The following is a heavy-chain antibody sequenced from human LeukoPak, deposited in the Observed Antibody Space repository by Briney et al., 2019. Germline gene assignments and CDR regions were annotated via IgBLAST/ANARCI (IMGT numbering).Heavy chain of an antibody. CDR2: ISGSGGNT. Sequence: GGSLRLSCAASGFTFSSYAMNWVRQAPGKGLEWVSAISGSGGNTYYADSVKGRYTISRDNSETTLYLQMNSLRAEDTAVYYCAKSFTALGPFDYWGQGTLVTVSS. CDR3: AKSFTALGPFDY. D-gene: IGHD5-18*01. V-gene: IGHV3-23*01. J-gene: IGHJ4*02. CDR1: GFTFSSYA.